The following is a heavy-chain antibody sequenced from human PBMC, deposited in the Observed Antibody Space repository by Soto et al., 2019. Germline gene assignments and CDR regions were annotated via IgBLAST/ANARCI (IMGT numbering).Heavy chain of an antibody. Sequence: TGGSLRLSCAASGFTFSDYWMNWVRQTPGKRLEWVASIKYDGREKNYVDSVKGRFTISRDNAKNSVYLQMASLRAEDTAVYYCARDGVAPGLYFDHWGQGTPVTVSS. CDR1: GFTFSDYW. V-gene: IGHV3-7*05. CDR2: IKYDGREK. J-gene: IGHJ4*02. D-gene: IGHD6-13*01. CDR3: ARDGVAPGLYFDH.